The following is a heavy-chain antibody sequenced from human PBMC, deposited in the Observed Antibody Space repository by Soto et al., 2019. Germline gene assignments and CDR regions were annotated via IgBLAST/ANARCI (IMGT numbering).Heavy chain of an antibody. V-gene: IGHV4-39*01. CDR2: IYYSGST. D-gene: IGHD5-12*01. CDR1: GGSISSSGYY. Sequence: SETLSLTCTVSGGSISSSGYYWGWIRQPPGKGLEWIGSIYYSGSTYYNPSLKSRVTISVDTSKNQFSLKLSSVTAADTAVYYCTPLKRGYSGYDLGNWFDPWGQGTLVTVSS. J-gene: IGHJ5*02. CDR3: TPLKRGYSGYDLGNWFDP.